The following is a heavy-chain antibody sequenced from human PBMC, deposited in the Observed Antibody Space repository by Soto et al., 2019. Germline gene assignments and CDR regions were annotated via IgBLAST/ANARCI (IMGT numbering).Heavy chain of an antibody. D-gene: IGHD1-7*01. V-gene: IGHV4-34*01. CDR2: INHSGST. CDR3: AIINYPYYYGMDV. CDR1: GGSFSGYY. J-gene: IGHJ6*02. Sequence: SETLSLTCAVYGGSFSGYYWSWIRQPPGKGLEWIGEINHSGSTNYNPSLKSRVTISVDTSKNQFSLKLSSVTAADTAVYYCAIINYPYYYGMDVWGQGTTVTVSS.